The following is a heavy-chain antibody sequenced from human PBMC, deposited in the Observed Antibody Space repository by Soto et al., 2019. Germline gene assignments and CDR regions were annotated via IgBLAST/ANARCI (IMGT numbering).Heavy chain of an antibody. CDR2: IYYSGST. CDR3: ARDDYDILTRHGFDP. J-gene: IGHJ5*02. CDR1: GGSISSGDYY. V-gene: IGHV4-30-4*01. Sequence: QVQLQESGPGLVKPSQTLSLTCTVSGGSISSGDYYWSWIRQPPGKGLELIGYIYYSGSTYYNPSLKRPVTIPVDTSKNQFSLTLRSVPAADTAVYYCARDDYDILTRHGFDPWGQGTLVTVSS. D-gene: IGHD3-9*01.